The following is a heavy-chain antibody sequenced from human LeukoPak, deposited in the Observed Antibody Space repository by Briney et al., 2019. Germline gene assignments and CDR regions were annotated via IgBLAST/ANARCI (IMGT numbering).Heavy chain of an antibody. CDR3: AKGRRGERITMIVD. J-gene: IGHJ4*02. CDR1: GITFSNYA. V-gene: IGHV3-23*01. D-gene: IGHD3-22*01. CDR2: ISGSAHKI. Sequence: PGGSLRLSCVASGITFSNYAVSWVRQAPEKGLDWVSVISGSAHKIRYADSVKGRFTISRDNSENIVYLQMNSLRAEDTAVYYCAKGRRGERITMIVDWGQGTLVTVSS.